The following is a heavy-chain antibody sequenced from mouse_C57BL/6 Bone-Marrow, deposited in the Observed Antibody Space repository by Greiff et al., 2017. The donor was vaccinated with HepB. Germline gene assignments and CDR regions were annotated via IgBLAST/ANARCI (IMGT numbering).Heavy chain of an antibody. CDR3: ARVHYYGRSYGYIDV. CDR1: GFTFSDFY. J-gene: IGHJ1*03. CDR2: SRNKANDYTT. Sequence: EVKLMESGGGLVQSGRSLRLSCATSGFTFSDFYMEWVRQAPGKGLEWIAASRNKANDYTTEYSASVKGRFIVSRDTSQSILYLQMNALGAEDTAIYDYARVHYYGRSYGYIDVWCTGTTVTVSS. D-gene: IGHD1-1*01. V-gene: IGHV7-1*01.